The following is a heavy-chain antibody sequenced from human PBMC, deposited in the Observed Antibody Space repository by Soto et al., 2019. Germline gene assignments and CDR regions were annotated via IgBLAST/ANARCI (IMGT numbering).Heavy chain of an antibody. J-gene: IGHJ6*02. CDR2: IYYSGST. CDR3: ARRHPDIVVVPAAIPRVAGCMDV. V-gene: IGHV4-39*01. Sequence: SETLSLTCTVSGGSISSSSYYWGWIRQPPGKGMEWTGSIYYSGSTYYNPSLKSRVTISVDTSKNQFSLTFSSVTAADTAVYYCARRHPDIVVVPAAIPRVAGCMDVWGQGTTVTVSS. CDR1: GGSISSSSYY. D-gene: IGHD2-2*01.